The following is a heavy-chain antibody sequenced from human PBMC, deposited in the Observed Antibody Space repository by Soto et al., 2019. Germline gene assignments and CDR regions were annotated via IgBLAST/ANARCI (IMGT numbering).Heavy chain of an antibody. CDR1: GFSVATDS. J-gene: IGHJ4*02. CDR3: TRDSSYYGSGRGVLDY. D-gene: IGHD3-10*01. CDR2: IYKDGTT. Sequence: EVRLVESGGGLVQPGGSPRLSCAVSGFSVATDSMSWVRQAPGKGLEWISGIYKDGTTYHADSVKGRFTTSRDSFKNTLYLQMDNLGAEDTAVYHCTRDSSYYGSGRGVLDYWGQGTLVTVSS. V-gene: IGHV3-66*01.